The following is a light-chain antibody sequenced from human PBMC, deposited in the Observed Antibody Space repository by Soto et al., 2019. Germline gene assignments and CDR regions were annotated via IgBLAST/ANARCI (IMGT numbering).Light chain of an antibody. J-gene: IGKJ4*01. Sequence: DLVMTQSPLSLPVTPGEPASISCRSSQSLLHSNGYNYLDWYLQKPGQSPQLLIYLGSNRASGVPDRFSGSGSGTDFTLKISRVEAEEVGVYYCMQALQTPRTFGGGTKVEIK. CDR1: QSLLHSNGYNY. V-gene: IGKV2-28*01. CDR2: LGS. CDR3: MQALQTPRT.